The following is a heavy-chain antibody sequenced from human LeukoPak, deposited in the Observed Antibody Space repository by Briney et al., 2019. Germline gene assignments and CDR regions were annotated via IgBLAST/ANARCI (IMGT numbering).Heavy chain of an antibody. CDR2: ISYDGSNK. J-gene: IGHJ4*02. D-gene: IGHD3-10*01. CDR1: GFTFSSYA. V-gene: IGHV3-30-3*01. Sequence: PGRSLRLSCAASGFTFSSYAMHWVRQAPGKGLEWVAVISYDGSNKYYADSVKGRFTISRDNSKNTLYLQMNSLRAEDTAVYYCAGAPTYYGSGDYWGQGTLVTVSS. CDR3: AGAPTYYGSGDY.